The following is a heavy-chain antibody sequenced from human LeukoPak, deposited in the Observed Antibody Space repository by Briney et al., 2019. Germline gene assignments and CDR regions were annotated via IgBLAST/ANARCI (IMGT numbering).Heavy chain of an antibody. V-gene: IGHV3-33*01. D-gene: IGHD5-12*01. CDR1: GFTFSSYG. J-gene: IGHJ6*02. CDR3: ARANTYDSNYYYGMDV. CDR2: IWYDGSNK. Sequence: GGSLRLSCAASGFTFSSYGMHWVRQAPGKGLEWVAVIWYDGSNKYYADSVKGRFTISRDNSKNTLYLQMNSLRAEDTAVYYCARANTYDSNYYYGMDVWGQGTTVTVSS.